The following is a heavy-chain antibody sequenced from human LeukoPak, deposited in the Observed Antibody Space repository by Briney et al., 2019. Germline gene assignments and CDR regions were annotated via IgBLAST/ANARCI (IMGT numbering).Heavy chain of an antibody. J-gene: IGHJ6*03. V-gene: IGHV4-4*07. CDR3: ARPSKEYCSSTSCYAGYYYYYMDV. CDR2: IYTSGST. Sequence: SETLSLTCTVSGGSISSYYWSWIRQPAGKGLEWIGRIYTSGSTNYNPSLKSRVTMSVDTSKNQFSLKLSSVTAADTAVYYCARPSKEYCSSTSCYAGYYYYYMDVWGKGTTVTISS. CDR1: GGSISSYY. D-gene: IGHD2-2*01.